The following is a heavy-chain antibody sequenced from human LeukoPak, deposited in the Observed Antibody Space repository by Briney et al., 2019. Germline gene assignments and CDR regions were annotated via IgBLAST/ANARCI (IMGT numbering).Heavy chain of an antibody. CDR1: GYTFTSYG. D-gene: IGHD3-9*01. CDR2: ISAYNGNT. Sequence: ASVKVSCKASGYTFTSYGISWVRQAPGQGLEWMGWISAYNGNTSYAQKLQGRVTMTTDTSTSTAYMELRSLRSDDTAVYYCARRQLRYFDWLPGNSFDPWGQGTLVTVSS. CDR3: ARRQLRYFDWLPGNSFDP. J-gene: IGHJ5*02. V-gene: IGHV1-18*01.